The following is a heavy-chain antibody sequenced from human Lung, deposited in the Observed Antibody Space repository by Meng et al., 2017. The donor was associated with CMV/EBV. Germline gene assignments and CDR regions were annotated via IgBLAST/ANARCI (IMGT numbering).Heavy chain of an antibody. CDR2: IKQDGSEK. V-gene: IGHV3-7*01. D-gene: IGHD3-10*01. CDR3: AREGRDRDY. J-gene: IGHJ4*02. Sequence: ESXIISCAGSGLPTLSKYWMSWVRQAPGKGLEWLANIKQDGSEKYYVDSVKGRFTISRDNTNKSPYPQMSSLRPEDTAVYYCAREGRDRDYWGQGTLVTVSS. CDR1: GLPTLSKYW.